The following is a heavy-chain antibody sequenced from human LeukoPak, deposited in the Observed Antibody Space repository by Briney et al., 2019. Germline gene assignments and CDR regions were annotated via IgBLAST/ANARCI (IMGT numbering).Heavy chain of an antibody. CDR1: GFTFSSYE. J-gene: IGHJ4*02. D-gene: IGHD3-22*01. CDR2: ISSSGSTI. CDR3: ARGPGGSSGYYTSHFDY. V-gene: IGHV3-48*03. Sequence: GSLRLSCAASGFTFSSYEMNWVRQAPGKGLEWVSYISSSGSTIYYADSVKGRFTISRDNAKNSLYLQMNSLRAEDTAVYYCARGPGGSSGYYTSHFDYWGQGTLVTVSS.